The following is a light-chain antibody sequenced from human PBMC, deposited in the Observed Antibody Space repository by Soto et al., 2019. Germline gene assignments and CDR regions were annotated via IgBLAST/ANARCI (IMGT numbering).Light chain of an antibody. CDR3: SSYADNKVV. J-gene: IGLJ2*01. CDR1: SSDVGGYNY. Sequence: QSALTQPASVSGSPGQSITISCTGTSSDVGGYNYVSWYQQHPGKAPKLVIYEVTKRPSGVSNRFSGSKSGNTASLTISGLQAEDETDYYCSSYADNKVVFGGGTKLTVL. CDR2: EVT. V-gene: IGLV2-14*01.